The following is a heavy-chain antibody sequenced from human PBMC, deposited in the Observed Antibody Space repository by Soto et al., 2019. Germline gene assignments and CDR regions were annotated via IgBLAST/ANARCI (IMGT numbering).Heavy chain of an antibody. CDR2: MNPNSGNT. CDR3: ASTMFGVVEDYYYMDV. CDR1: GYTFTSYD. D-gene: IGHD3-3*01. V-gene: IGHV1-8*01. J-gene: IGHJ6*03. Sequence: QVQLVQSGAEVKKPGASVKVSCKASGYTFTSYDINWVRQATGQGLEWMGWMNPNSGNTGYAQKFQGRVTMTRNTSISTAYMELSSLRSEDTAVYYCASTMFGVVEDYYYMDVWGKGTTVTVSS.